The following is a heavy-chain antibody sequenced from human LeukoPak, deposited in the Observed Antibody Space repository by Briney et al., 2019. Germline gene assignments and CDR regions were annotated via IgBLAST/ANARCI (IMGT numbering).Heavy chain of an antibody. V-gene: IGHV4-39*01. CDR1: GGSISSSSYY. CDR2: MHYSGNS. Sequence: SETLSLTCVVSGGSISSSSYYWGWIRQPPGKGLQWIGSMHYSGNSYYNPSLNSRVTISLDTSKKQFSLKLTPVNAADTAVYYCARHPDSSSWSFDPWGQGTLVTGSS. D-gene: IGHD6-13*01. J-gene: IGHJ5*02. CDR3: ARHPDSSSWSFDP.